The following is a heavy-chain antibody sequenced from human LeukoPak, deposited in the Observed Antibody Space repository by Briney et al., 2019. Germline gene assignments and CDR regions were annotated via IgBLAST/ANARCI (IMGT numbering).Heavy chain of an antibody. D-gene: IGHD6-19*01. CDR1: GFTFSSYA. CDR2: ISYDGSNK. V-gene: IGHV3-30-3*01. Sequence: GRSLRLSCAASGFTFSSYAMHWVRQAPGKGLEWVAVISYDGSNKYYADSVKGRFTISRDNSKNTLYLQMNSLRAEDTAVYYCARDGEQWLEFDYWGQGTLVTVSS. CDR3: ARDGEQWLEFDY. J-gene: IGHJ4*02.